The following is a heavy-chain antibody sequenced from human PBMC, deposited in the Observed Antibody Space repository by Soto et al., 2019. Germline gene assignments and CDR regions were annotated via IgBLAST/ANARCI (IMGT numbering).Heavy chain of an antibody. V-gene: IGHV4-39*01. CDR3: ARRAKYYDSSGYLSYFDY. J-gene: IGHJ4*02. CDR2: IYYSGST. D-gene: IGHD3-22*01. CDR1: GGSISSSSYY. Sequence: PSETLSLTCTVSGGSISSSSYYWGWIRQPPGKGLEWIGSIYYSGSTYYNPSLKSRVTISVDTSKNQFSLKLSSVTAADTAVYYCARRAKYYDSSGYLSYFDYWGQGTLVTVSS.